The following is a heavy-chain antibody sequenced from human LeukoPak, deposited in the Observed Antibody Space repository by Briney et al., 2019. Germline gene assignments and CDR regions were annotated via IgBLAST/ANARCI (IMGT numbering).Heavy chain of an antibody. CDR2: INPNSGGT. D-gene: IGHD3-9*01. V-gene: IGHV1-2*02. Sequence: GASVKVSCKASGYTFTGYYIHWVRQAPGQGLEWMGWINPNSGGTNYAQKFQGRVTMTRDTSISTAYMELSRLRSDDTAVYYCARDRDKFPKYYFDYWGQGTLVTVSS. CDR1: GYTFTGYY. J-gene: IGHJ4*02. CDR3: ARDRDKFPKYYFDY.